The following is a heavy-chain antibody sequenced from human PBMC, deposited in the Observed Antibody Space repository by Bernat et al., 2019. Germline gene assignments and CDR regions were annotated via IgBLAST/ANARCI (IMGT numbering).Heavy chain of an antibody. CDR1: GGSISSSSYY. V-gene: IGHV4-39*01. CDR3: ARQSAEGVIIPHSGY. D-gene: IGHD3-10*01. J-gene: IGHJ4*02. Sequence: QLQLQESGPGLVKPSETLSLTCTVSGGSISSSSYYWGWIRQPPGKGLEWIGSIYYSGSTYYNPSLKSRVTISVDTSKNQFSLKLSSVTAADTAVYYCARQSAEGVIIPHSGYWGQGTLVTVSS. CDR2: IYYSGST.